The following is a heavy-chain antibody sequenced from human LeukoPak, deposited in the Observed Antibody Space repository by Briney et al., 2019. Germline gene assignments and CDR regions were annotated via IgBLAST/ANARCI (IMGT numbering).Heavy chain of an antibody. Sequence: GGSLRLSCAASGFTFSSSAMSWVRQVPGKGLEWVSDISASGGSTSYADSVRGRFTISRDNSKNTLYVQMNSLRDEDTAVYYCAKDDFWSGYSAYGMDVWGQGTTVTVSS. CDR2: ISASGGST. D-gene: IGHD3-3*01. CDR1: GFTFSSSA. J-gene: IGHJ6*02. V-gene: IGHV3-23*01. CDR3: AKDDFWSGYSAYGMDV.